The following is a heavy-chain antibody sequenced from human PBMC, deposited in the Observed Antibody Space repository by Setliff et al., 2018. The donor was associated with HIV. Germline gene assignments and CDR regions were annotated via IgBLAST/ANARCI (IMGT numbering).Heavy chain of an antibody. CDR3: ARRIDNSGSFPDKNWFDT. Sequence: SETLSLTCTVSGGSISSYCWNRIRQSPGRGLERIGFIFSSGSTKYNPSLQSRVTMSIDTSKNQFSLKLTSVTAADTAVYYCARRIDNSGSFPDKNWFDTWGQGSLVTVSS. D-gene: IGHD3-10*01. CDR1: GGSISSYC. J-gene: IGHJ5*02. V-gene: IGHV4-4*09. CDR2: IFSSGST.